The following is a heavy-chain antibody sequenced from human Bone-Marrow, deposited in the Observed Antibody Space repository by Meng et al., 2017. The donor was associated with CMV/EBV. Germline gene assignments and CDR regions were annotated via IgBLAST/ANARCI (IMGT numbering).Heavy chain of an antibody. V-gene: IGHV3-33*01. CDR3: ARFTTGYLFDY. D-gene: IGHD3-9*01. CDR2: IWYDGSKK. CDR1: GFSFGGDG. J-gene: IGHJ4*02. Sequence: CVACGFSFGGDGMHWVRQGPGKGLEWVAVIWYDGSKKNYADSVKGRFTISRDKSRNTLFLQMDSLRAEDTAVYYCARFTTGYLFDYWGQGTLVTVSS.